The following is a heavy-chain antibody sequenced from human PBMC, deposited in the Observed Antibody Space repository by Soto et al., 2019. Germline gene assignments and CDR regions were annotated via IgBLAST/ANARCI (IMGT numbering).Heavy chain of an antibody. CDR2: IYWDDDK. V-gene: IGHV2-5*02. CDR1: GFTLITSGVG. CDR3: AHRPSYCSGGSCYSGFDY. Sequence: QITLKESGPTLVKPTQTLTMTCTFSGFTLITSGVGVGWIRQPPGEALEWLALIYWDDDKRYSPSLKSRLTITKDTSKNQVVLTMTNMDPVDTATYDCAHRPSYCSGGSCYSGFDYWGQGTLVTVSS. D-gene: IGHD2-15*01. J-gene: IGHJ4*02.